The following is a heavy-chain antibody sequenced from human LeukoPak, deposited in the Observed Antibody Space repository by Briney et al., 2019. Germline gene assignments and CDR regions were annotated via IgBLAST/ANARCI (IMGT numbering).Heavy chain of an antibody. CDR1: GFTFSSYT. V-gene: IGHV3-21*04. J-gene: IGHJ4*02. CDR3: ARARNQKTYYFDY. D-gene: IGHD1-14*01. CDR2: ITSSSSYI. Sequence: GGSLRLSCAASGFTFSSYTMNWVRQAPGKGPEWVSSITSSSSYIYYADSVKGRFTISRDNARNSLYLQMNSLRAEDTALHYCARARNQKTYYFDYWGQGTLITASS.